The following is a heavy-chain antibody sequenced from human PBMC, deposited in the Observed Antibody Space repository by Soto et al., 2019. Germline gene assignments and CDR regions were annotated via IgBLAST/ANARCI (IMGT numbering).Heavy chain of an antibody. Sequence: SETLSLTCTVSGCSISSYYWSWILQPPGKGLEWIGYIYYSGSTNYNPSLKSRVTISVDTSKNQFSLKLSSVTAADTAVYYCARHQTFYDILTGYSYYNYFPMDVLVQWTSVT. D-gene: IGHD3-9*01. V-gene: IGHV4-59*08. J-gene: IGHJ6*02. CDR3: ARHQTFYDILTGYSYYNYFPMDV. CDR1: GCSISSYY. CDR2: IYYSGST.